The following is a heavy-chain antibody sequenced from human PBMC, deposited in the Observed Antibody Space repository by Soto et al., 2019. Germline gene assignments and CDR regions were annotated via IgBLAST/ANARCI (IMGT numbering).Heavy chain of an antibody. CDR1: GFTFSSYG. V-gene: IGHV3-33*01. CDR2: IWYDGSNK. D-gene: IGHD5-12*01. Sequence: GGSLRLSCAASGFTFSSYGMHWVRQAPGKGLEWVAVIWYDGSNKYYADSVKGRFTISRDNSKNTLYLQMNSLRAEDTAVYYCARDSKGIVATILPHTPLSAPLGGGYYYYYYGMDVWGQGTTVTVSS. J-gene: IGHJ6*02. CDR3: ARDSKGIVATILPHTPLSAPLGGGYYYYYYGMDV.